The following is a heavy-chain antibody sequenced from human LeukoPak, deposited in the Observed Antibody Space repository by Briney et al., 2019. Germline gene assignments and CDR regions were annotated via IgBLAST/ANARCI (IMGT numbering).Heavy chain of an antibody. CDR3: ARDLGDAVVVVAANWFGP. D-gene: IGHD2-15*01. Sequence: GGSLRLSCAASGFTFSRYWMHWVRQAPGEGPVWVSQINRDGSTTRYADSVKGRFSISRDSAKNTLYLQMNSLRAEDTAVYYCARDLGDAVVVVAANWFGPWGQGTLVTVSS. V-gene: IGHV3-74*01. J-gene: IGHJ5*02. CDR1: GFTFSRYW. CDR2: INRDGSTT.